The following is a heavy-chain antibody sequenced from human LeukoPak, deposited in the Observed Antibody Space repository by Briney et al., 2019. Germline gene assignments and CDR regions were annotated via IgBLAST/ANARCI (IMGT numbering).Heavy chain of an antibody. CDR2: INPNSGGT. D-gene: IGHD6-25*01. Sequence: ASVKVSCKAAGYTFTGYYMHWVRQARGQGLEWMGWINPNSGGTNYAQKFQGRVTMTRDTSISTAYMELSSLRSEDTAVYYCARSVGYPGDYWGQGTLVTVSS. CDR1: GYTFTGYY. CDR3: ARSVGYPGDY. J-gene: IGHJ4*02. V-gene: IGHV1-2*02.